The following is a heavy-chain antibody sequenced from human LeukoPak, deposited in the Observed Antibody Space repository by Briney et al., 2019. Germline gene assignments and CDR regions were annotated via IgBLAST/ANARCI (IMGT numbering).Heavy chain of an antibody. Sequence: SETLSLTCTVSGGSISSSSYYWGWIRQPPGRGLEWIGSIYYSGSTYYNPSLKSRVTISVDTSKNQFSLKLSPVTAADTAVYYCARRGLTVTTRGSAFDIWGQGTMVTVSS. D-gene: IGHD4-17*01. CDR3: ARRGLTVTTRGSAFDI. CDR1: GGSISSSSYY. V-gene: IGHV4-39*01. J-gene: IGHJ3*02. CDR2: IYYSGST.